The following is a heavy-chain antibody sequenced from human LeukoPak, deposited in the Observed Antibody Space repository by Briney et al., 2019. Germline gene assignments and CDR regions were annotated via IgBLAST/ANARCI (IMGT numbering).Heavy chain of an antibody. CDR1: GGTFSSYA. J-gene: IGHJ4*02. D-gene: IGHD3-9*01. Sequence: ASVKVSCKASGGTFSSYAISWVRQAPGQGLEWMGGIIPIFGTANYAQKFQGRVTITADESTSTAYMELSSLRPEDTAVYYCASLLDYDILTGYPLDYWGQGTLVTVSS. V-gene: IGHV1-69*01. CDR2: IIPIFGTA. CDR3: ASLLDYDILTGYPLDY.